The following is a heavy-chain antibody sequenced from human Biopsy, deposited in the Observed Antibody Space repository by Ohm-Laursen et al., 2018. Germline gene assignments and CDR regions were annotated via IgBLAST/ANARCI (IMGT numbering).Heavy chain of an antibody. CDR3: AKGQDLRGGAEYFQH. V-gene: IGHV1-2*02. Sequence: ASVKVSCKSSGYTFTGQYLHWVRQVPGQGLEWMGWINPHSGTTKFAQDFQGRVTMTRDTSITTTYMELRRLRSDDTAVYYCAKGQDLRGGAEYFQHWGQGALVTVSS. D-gene: IGHD2-15*01. CDR1: GYTFTGQY. J-gene: IGHJ1*01. CDR2: INPHSGTT.